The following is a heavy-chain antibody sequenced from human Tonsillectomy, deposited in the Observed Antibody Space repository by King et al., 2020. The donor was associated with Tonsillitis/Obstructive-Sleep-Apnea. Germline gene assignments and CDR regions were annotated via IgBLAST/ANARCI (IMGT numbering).Heavy chain of an antibody. J-gene: IGHJ5*02. CDR2: INHSGST. Sequence: VQLQQWGAGLLKPSETLSLTCAVYGGSFSGYYWSWIRQPPGKGLEWIGEINHSGSTNYNPSLKSRVTISVDTSKNQFSLKLSSVTAADTAVYYCARGFLAAAGNHGWFDPWGQGTLVTVSS. V-gene: IGHV4-34*01. CDR1: GGSFSGYY. D-gene: IGHD6-13*01. CDR3: ARGFLAAAGNHGWFDP.